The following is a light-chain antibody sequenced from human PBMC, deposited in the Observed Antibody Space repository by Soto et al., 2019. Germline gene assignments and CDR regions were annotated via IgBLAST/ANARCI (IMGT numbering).Light chain of an antibody. CDR3: QQYNSYTRK. V-gene: IGKV1-5*01. Sequence: DIQMTHSPSTNSPSVGDRFTITCPARQSISSCLLWYQLEPGKAPKLLIYDCTSLESGVPSRFSGSGSGTEFTLTISSLQPDDFATYSCQQYNSYTRKFGQGTKV. CDR2: DCT. CDR1: QSISSC. J-gene: IGKJ1*01.